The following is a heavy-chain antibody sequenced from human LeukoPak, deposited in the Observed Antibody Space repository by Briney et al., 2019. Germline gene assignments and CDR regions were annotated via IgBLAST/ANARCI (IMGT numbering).Heavy chain of an antibody. D-gene: IGHD6-19*01. CDR2: IYSSGST. J-gene: IGHJ4*02. CDR3: ARHYVGQWLIDY. CDR1: GGSLSSYY. Sequence: AETLSLTCTVSGGSLSSYYWSWIRQPPGKGLEWIGYIYSSGSTYYNPSLKSRVTISVDTSKHQFALKLSSVTAADTAVYYCARHYVGQWLIDYWGQGTLVTVTS. V-gene: IGHV4-59*08.